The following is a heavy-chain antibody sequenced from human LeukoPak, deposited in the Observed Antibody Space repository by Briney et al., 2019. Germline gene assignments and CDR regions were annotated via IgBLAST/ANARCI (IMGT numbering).Heavy chain of an antibody. V-gene: IGHV4-61*02. J-gene: IGHJ4*02. D-gene: IGHD3-22*01. CDR3: ARAMNEYYYDSSGYGY. CDR1: GGSISSGSYY. CDR2: IYTSGST. Sequence: SETLSLTCTVSGGSISSGSYYWSWIRQPAGKGLEWIGRIYTSGSTNYNPSLKSRVTISVDTSKNQFSLKLSSVTAADTAVYYCARAMNEYYYDSSGYGYWGQGTLVTVSS.